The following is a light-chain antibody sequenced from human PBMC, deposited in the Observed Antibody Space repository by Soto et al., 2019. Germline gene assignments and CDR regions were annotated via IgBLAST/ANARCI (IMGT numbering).Light chain of an antibody. CDR1: QGIGAY. CDR3: QKYNGAPLT. J-gene: IGKJ4*01. CDR2: AAS. Sequence: DIQMTQSPSSLSASLGDSVTITCRASQGIGAYLAWSQQKPGKVPKLLVYAASTLQSGVPSRFSGSGSGTDFTLTITSLQPEDVATYYCQKYNGAPLTFGGGTKVEIK. V-gene: IGKV1-27*01.